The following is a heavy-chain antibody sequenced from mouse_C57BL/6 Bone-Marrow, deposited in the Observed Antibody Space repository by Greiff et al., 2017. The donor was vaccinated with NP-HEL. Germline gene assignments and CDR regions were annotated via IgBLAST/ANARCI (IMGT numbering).Heavy chain of an antibody. Sequence: VQLQQSGAELARPGASVKLSCKASGYTFTSYGISWVKQRTGQGLEWIGEIFPRSGNTYYNEKFKGKATLTADKSSTPAYMELRSLTYEDSTVYFCARRYGYEYYYSMDYWGQGTSVTVSS. CDR1: GYTFTSYG. CDR2: IFPRSGNT. V-gene: IGHV1-81*01. CDR3: ARRYGYEYYYSMDY. D-gene: IGHD2-2*01. J-gene: IGHJ4*01.